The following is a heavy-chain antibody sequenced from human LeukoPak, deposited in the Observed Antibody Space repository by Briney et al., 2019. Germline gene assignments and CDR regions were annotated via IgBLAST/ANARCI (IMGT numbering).Heavy chain of an antibody. Sequence: GASVKVSCKASGYTFTSYGISWVRQAPGQGLEWMGWISAYNGNTNYAQKLQGRVTMTRNTSISTAYMELSSLRSEDTAVYYCARATAYDSSGYYYPTGYWGQGTPVTVSS. V-gene: IGHV1-18*01. J-gene: IGHJ4*02. CDR1: GYTFTSYG. D-gene: IGHD3-22*01. CDR3: ARATAYDSSGYYYPTGY. CDR2: ISAYNGNT.